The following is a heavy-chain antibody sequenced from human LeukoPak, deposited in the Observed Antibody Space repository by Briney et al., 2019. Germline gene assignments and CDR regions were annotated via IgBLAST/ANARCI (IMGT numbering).Heavy chain of an antibody. CDR2: IKSKTDGGTT. D-gene: IGHD6-13*01. Sequence: GGSLRLSCAASGFTFSTAWMSWVRQAPGKGLEWVGRIKSKTDGGTTEYAAPVKGRFTISRDDSKNTLYLQMDSQIIDDTAVYYCWYAPDYWGQGTLVTVSS. CDR1: GFTFSTAW. V-gene: IGHV3-15*01. J-gene: IGHJ4*02. CDR3: WYAPDY.